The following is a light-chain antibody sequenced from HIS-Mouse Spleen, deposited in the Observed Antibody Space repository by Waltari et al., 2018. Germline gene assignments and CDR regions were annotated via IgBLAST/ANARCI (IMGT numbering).Light chain of an antibody. J-gene: IGLJ3*02. CDR3: YSTDSSGNHRV. CDR2: EDR. V-gene: IGLV3-10*01. CDR1: ALPKKY. Sequence: SYELTQPPSVSVSPGQTARITCSGDALPKKYAYWYQQKSGQAPVLVIDEDRNRPSGSPERFSGSSSGTMATLTISGAQVEDEADYYCYSTDSSGNHRVFGGGTKLTVL.